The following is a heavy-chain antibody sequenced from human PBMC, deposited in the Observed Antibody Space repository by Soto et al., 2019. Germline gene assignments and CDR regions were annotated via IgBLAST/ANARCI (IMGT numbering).Heavy chain of an antibody. CDR2: INPNSGGT. CDR1: GYTFTGYY. Sequence: ASVKVSCKASGYTFTGYYMHWVRQAPGQGLEWMGWINPNSGGTNYAQKFQGRVTMTRDTSISTAYMELSRLRSDDTAVYYCARQSPQDYYDSSGYYFDYWGQGTLVTVSS. CDR3: ARQSPQDYYDSSGYYFDY. D-gene: IGHD3-22*01. V-gene: IGHV1-2*02. J-gene: IGHJ4*02.